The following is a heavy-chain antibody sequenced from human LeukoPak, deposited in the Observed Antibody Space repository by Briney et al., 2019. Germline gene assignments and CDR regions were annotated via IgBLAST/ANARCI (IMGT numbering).Heavy chain of an antibody. V-gene: IGHV1-2*02. CDR3: ARDTAPDTLADY. Sequence: ASVKVSCKASGYTFTGYYMHWVRQAPGQGLEWMGWINPNSGGTNYAQKFQGRVTMTRDTSISTAYMELSRLRSDDTAVYYCARDTAPDTLADYWGQGTLVTVSS. D-gene: IGHD5-18*01. CDR2: INPNSGGT. J-gene: IGHJ4*02. CDR1: GYTFTGYY.